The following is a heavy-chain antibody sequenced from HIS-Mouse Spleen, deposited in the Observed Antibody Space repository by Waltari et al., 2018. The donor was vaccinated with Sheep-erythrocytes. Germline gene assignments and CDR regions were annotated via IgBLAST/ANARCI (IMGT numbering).Heavy chain of an antibody. J-gene: IGHJ4*02. D-gene: IGHD4-17*01. CDR2: ISSSSSYI. V-gene: IGHV3-21*01. CDR1: GFTCSSYS. Sequence: EVQLVESGGGLVKPGGSLRLYCAASGFTCSSYSMNWVRQDPGKGLEWVSSISSSSSYIYYADSVKGRFTISRDNAKNSLYLQMNSLRAEDTAVYYCAREDYGDYFDYWGQGTLVTVSS. CDR3: AREDYGDYFDY.